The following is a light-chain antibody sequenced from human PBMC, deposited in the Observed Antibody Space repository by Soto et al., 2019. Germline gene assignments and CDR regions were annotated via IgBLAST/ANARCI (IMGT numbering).Light chain of an antibody. J-gene: IGKJ3*01. V-gene: IGKV3-20*01. CDR3: QQYGSSPPVT. CDR1: QSLTGSY. CDR2: GAS. Sequence: EIVLTQSPGTLSLSPGERATLSCRASQSLTGSYLAWYQQKPGQAPRLLIYGASSRASGIPDRFSGSGSGTDFTLTIGRLEPEDFAVYYCQQYGSSPPVTCGPGTKVDIK.